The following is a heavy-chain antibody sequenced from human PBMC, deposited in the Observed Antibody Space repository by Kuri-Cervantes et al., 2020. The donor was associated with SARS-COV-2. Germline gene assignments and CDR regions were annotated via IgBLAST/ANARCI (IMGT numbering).Heavy chain of an antibody. CDR3: ARVGRGVELITMIVVVITEEPFDY. D-gene: IGHD3-22*01. Sequence: GESLKISCAASGFTFSSYSMNWIRQAPGKGLEWVSYISSSSSTIYYADSVKGRFTISRDNAKNSLYLQMNSLRAEDTAVYYCARVGRGVELITMIVVVITEEPFDYWGQGTLVTVSS. CDR1: GFTFSSYS. CDR2: ISSSSSTI. V-gene: IGHV3-48*01. J-gene: IGHJ4*02.